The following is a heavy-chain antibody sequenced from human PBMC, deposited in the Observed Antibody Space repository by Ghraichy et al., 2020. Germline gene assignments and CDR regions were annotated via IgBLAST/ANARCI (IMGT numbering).Heavy chain of an antibody. CDR1: GFTFSSYS. D-gene: IGHD6-19*01. J-gene: IGHJ4*01. Sequence: GESLNISCAASGFTFSSYSMNWVRQAPGKGLEWVSSISSSSSYIYYADSVKGRFPISRDNAKNSLYLHMNSLRAEDTAVYYCARGGIAVAGTQPNDFDYW. V-gene: IGHV3-21*01. CDR3: ARGGIAVAGTQPNDFDY. CDR2: ISSSSSYI.